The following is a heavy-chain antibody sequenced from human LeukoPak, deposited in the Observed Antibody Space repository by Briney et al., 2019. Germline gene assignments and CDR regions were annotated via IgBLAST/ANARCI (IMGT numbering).Heavy chain of an antibody. CDR2: IYPGGSDT. D-gene: IGHD2-15*01. Sequence: GESLQISCQGSGSSFTTYWIGWVRQMPGKGLDLMAIIYPGGSDTRYSPSFQGQVTISADKSISAAYLQWSSLKASDTAMYYCAGMSCSGGSRYFDYWGQGTLVTVSS. CDR1: GSSFTTYW. CDR3: AGMSCSGGSRYFDY. V-gene: IGHV5-51*01. J-gene: IGHJ4*02.